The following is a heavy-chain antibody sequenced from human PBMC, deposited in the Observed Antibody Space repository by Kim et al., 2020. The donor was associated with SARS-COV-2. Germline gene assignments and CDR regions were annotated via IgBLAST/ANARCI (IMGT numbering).Heavy chain of an antibody. J-gene: IGHJ4*02. D-gene: IGHD6-13*01. CDR2: IYYSGST. Sequence: SETLSLTCTVSGCSISSYYWSWIRQPPGKGLEWIGYIYYSGSTNYNPSLKSRVTISVDTSKNQFSLKLSSVTAADTAVYYCARSARIYSSSSPFDYWGQGTLVTVSS. CDR1: GCSISSYY. CDR3: ARSARIYSSSSPFDY. V-gene: IGHV4-59*08.